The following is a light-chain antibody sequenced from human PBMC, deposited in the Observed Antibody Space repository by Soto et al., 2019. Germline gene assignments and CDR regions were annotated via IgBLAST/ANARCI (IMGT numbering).Light chain of an antibody. CDR2: DVS. Sequence: QSVLTQPASVSGYPGQSITISCTATSSDIGYYNYVSWYQQHPGKAPKVMIYDVSNRPSGVSNRFSGSKSANTASLTISGLQAEDEADYHCSAYTTSSTVVFGSGTKVTV. J-gene: IGLJ1*01. CDR1: SSDIGYYNY. V-gene: IGLV2-14*03. CDR3: SAYTTSSTVV.